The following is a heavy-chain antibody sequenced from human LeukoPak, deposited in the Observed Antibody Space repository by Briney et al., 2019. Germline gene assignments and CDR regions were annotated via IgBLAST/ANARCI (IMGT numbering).Heavy chain of an antibody. CDR1: GFIFSSYW. V-gene: IGHV3-7*01. CDR2: IRPDGSEK. D-gene: IGHD2-15*01. Sequence: GGSLRLSCTTSGFIFSSYWMSWVRQAPGKGLEWVANIRPDGSEKQYVDSMKGRFAISRDNAQNSVYLHMNSLTAEDTAVYYCARFSRSAQSYWGQGTLVTVSS. J-gene: IGHJ4*02. CDR3: ARFSRSAQSY.